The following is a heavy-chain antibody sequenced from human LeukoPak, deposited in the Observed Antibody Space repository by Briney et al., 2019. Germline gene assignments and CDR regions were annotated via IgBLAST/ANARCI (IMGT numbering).Heavy chain of an antibody. CDR3: ARAIVGRCTSRGCNPSFDS. J-gene: IGHJ4*02. Sequence: KPSETLSLTCSVSDGSVSSYYWSWIRQPPGKGLEWIGYIYYSGSTNHDPSLNSRVTFSVDTAKNQFSLRLTSVTAAYTAVYYCARAIVGRCTSRGCNPSFDSWGQGTLVTVSS. D-gene: IGHD2-2*01. CDR2: IYYSGST. V-gene: IGHV4-59*02. CDR1: DGSVSSYY.